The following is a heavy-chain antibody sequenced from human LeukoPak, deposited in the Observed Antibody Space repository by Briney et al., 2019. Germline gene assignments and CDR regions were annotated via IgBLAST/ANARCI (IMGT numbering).Heavy chain of an antibody. J-gene: IGHJ4*02. Sequence: SETLSLTCTVSGGSISSYYWSWIRQPTGKGLEWIGYIYYSGSTNYNPSLKSRVTISVDTSKNQFSLKLSSVTAADTAVYYCARESRDSSGYYCIDYWGQGTLVTVSS. CDR2: IYYSGST. D-gene: IGHD3-22*01. CDR1: GGSISSYY. CDR3: ARESRDSSGYYCIDY. V-gene: IGHV4-59*01.